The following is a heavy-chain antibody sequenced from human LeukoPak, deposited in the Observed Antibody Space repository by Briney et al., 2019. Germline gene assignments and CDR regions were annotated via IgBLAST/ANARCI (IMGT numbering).Heavy chain of an antibody. J-gene: IGHJ4*02. Sequence: GGSLSLSCAASGLRFSSYSMNWVREAPGPGLEWVSYISSVSGSIYYVDSVKGRLSIARDNAKNSLFPHMNSLRAEDTAVYYCARLPAYCSSTSCYYDHWGQGTLVTVSS. CDR1: GLRFSSYS. D-gene: IGHD2-2*01. CDR2: ISSVSGSI. V-gene: IGHV3-48*04. CDR3: ARLPAYCSSTSCYYDH.